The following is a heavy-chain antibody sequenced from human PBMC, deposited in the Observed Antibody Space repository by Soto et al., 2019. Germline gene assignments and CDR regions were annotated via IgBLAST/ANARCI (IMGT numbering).Heavy chain of an antibody. D-gene: IGHD1-26*01. Sequence: PGGSLILSCAASGYTFIDYGASWARQAPGKGLEWVSVISVGGDATAHADSVRGRFIISRDNSRNIVYLEMSSLRAEDTAIYYCAGGPYSRRGYNGVXVWGKGTTVXVSS. V-gene: IGHV3-23*01. CDR2: ISVGGDAT. CDR1: GYTFIDYG. J-gene: IGHJ6*04. CDR3: AGGPYSRRGYNGVXV.